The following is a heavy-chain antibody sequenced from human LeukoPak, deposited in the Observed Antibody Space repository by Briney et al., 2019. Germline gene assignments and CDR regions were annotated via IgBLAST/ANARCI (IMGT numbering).Heavy chain of an antibody. J-gene: IGHJ4*02. CDR3: ARHGLGYCSSTSCYAGFYFDY. Sequence: SETLSLTCTVSGGSISSSSYYWDWIRQPPGKGLEWIGSIYYSGSTYYNPSLKSRVTISVDTSKNQFSLKLSSVTAADTAVYYCARHGLGYCSSTSCYAGFYFDYWGQGTLVTVSS. V-gene: IGHV4-39*07. CDR1: GGSISSSSYY. D-gene: IGHD2-2*01. CDR2: IYYSGST.